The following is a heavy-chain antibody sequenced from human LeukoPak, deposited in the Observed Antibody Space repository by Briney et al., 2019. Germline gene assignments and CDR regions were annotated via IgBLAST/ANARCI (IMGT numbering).Heavy chain of an antibody. Sequence: GGSLRPSCAASGFTFSSYAMSWVRQAPGKGLEWVSAISGSGGSTSYADSVKGRFTISRDNSKNTLYLQMNSLRAEDTAVYYCAKDPVDTVDYYFDYWGQGTLVTVSS. CDR1: GFTFSSYA. CDR3: AKDPVDTVDYYFDY. D-gene: IGHD5-18*01. J-gene: IGHJ4*02. CDR2: ISGSGGST. V-gene: IGHV3-23*01.